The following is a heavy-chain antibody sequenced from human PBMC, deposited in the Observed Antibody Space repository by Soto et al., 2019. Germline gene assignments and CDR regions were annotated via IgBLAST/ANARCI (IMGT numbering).Heavy chain of an antibody. J-gene: IGHJ4*02. CDR3: AKDWLLTGTTAPDY. V-gene: IGHV3-30*18. CDR1: GFTFSSYG. Sequence: PGGSLRLSCAASGFTFSSYGMHWVRQAPGKGLEWVAVISYDGSNKYYADSVKGRFTISRDNSKNTLYLQMNSLRAEDTAVYYCAKDWLLTGTTAPDYWGQGTLVTVSS. D-gene: IGHD1-7*01. CDR2: ISYDGSNK.